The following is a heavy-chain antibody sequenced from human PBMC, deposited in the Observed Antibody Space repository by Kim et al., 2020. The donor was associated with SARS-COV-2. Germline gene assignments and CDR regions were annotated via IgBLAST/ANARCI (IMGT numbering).Heavy chain of an antibody. J-gene: IGHJ4*02. Sequence: GGSLRLSCATSGFTFSSYGMHWVRQAPGKGLEWVAVIWYDGSNKYYADSVKGRFTISRDNSKNTLYLQMNSLRAEDTAVYYCARDPGDHGGNPVYFDYWGQGFLVTVSS. CDR1: GFTFSSYG. CDR3: ARDPGDHGGNPVYFDY. CDR2: IWYDGSNK. V-gene: IGHV3-33*01. D-gene: IGHD4-17*01.